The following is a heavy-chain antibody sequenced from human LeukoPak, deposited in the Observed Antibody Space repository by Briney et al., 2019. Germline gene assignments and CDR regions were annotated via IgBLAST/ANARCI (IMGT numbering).Heavy chain of an antibody. Sequence: GGSLRLSCAASGFTFSSYSMNWVRQAPGKGLEWVSFISSSGSYIYYADSVKGRFTISRDNAKNSLYLQMNSLRAEDTAVYYCARAFCGGGTCYGAFDIWGQGTMVTVSS. CDR2: ISSSGSYI. D-gene: IGHD2-15*01. J-gene: IGHJ3*02. CDR3: ARAFCGGGTCYGAFDI. V-gene: IGHV3-21*01. CDR1: GFTFSSYS.